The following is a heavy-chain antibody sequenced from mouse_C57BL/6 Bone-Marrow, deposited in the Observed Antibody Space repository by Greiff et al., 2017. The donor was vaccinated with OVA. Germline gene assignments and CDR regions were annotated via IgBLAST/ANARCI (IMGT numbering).Heavy chain of an antibody. D-gene: IGHD1-1*01. CDR2: ISSGGSYT. CDR3: ARHPLITTVVATDY. Sequence: EVQLVESGGDLVKPGGSLKLSCAASGFTFSSYGMSWVRQTPDKRLEWVATISSGGSYTYYPDSVKGRFTISRDNAKNTLYLQMSSLKSEDTAMYYCARHPLITTVVATDYWGKGTTLTVSS. J-gene: IGHJ2*01. CDR1: GFTFSSYG. V-gene: IGHV5-6*01.